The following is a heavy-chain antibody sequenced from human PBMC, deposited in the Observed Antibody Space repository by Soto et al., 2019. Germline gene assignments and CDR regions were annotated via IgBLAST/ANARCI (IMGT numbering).Heavy chain of an antibody. CDR1: GGSISSGDYY. J-gene: IGHJ4*02. CDR2: IYYSGST. Sequence: SETLSLTCTVSGGSISSGDYYWSWIRQPPGKGLEWIGYIYYSGSTYYNPSLKSRVTISVDTSKNQFSLKLSSVTAADTAVYYCASNSYGYPFYDYWGQGTPVTVSS. CDR3: ASNSYGYPFYDY. D-gene: IGHD5-18*01. V-gene: IGHV4-30-4*01.